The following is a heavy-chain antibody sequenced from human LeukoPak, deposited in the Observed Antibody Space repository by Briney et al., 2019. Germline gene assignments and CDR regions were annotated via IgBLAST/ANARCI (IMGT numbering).Heavy chain of an antibody. V-gene: IGHV1-8*01. Sequence: ASVKVSCKASGYTFTSYDINWVRQATGQGLEWMGWMNPNSGNTGYAQKFQGRVTITRNTSISTAYMELSSLRSEDTAVYYCARGKLYCSSTSCYTFNWFDPWGQGTLVTVSS. D-gene: IGHD2-2*02. J-gene: IGHJ5*02. CDR2: MNPNSGNT. CDR1: GYTFTSYD. CDR3: ARGKLYCSSTSCYTFNWFDP.